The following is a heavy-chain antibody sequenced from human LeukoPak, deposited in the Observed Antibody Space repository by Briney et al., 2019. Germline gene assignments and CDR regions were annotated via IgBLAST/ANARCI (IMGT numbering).Heavy chain of an antibody. CDR3: AKVSLGTWYFEH. CDR1: GFTFSSYG. D-gene: IGHD7-27*01. V-gene: IGHV3-30*18. Sequence: GGSLRLSCAGSGFTFSSYGMHWVRQAPGKGLEWVAVISYHGSNEYYADSVKGRFTISRDNSKNTLYLEMNSLRVEDTAVYYCAKVSLGTWYFEHWGQGTLVTVSS. J-gene: IGHJ1*01. CDR2: ISYHGSNE.